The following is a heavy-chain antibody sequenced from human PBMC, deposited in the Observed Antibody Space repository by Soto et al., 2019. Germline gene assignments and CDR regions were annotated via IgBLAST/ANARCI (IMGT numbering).Heavy chain of an antibody. D-gene: IGHD6-19*01. V-gene: IGHV3-48*02. CDR3: ARDLFKEWLAHFDY. J-gene: IGHJ4*02. CDR1: GFTFSSYS. Sequence: EVQLVESGGGLVQPGGSLRLSCAASGFTFSSYSMNWVRQAPGKGLEWVSYISSSSSTIYYADSVKGRFTISRDNAKNSLYLQMNSLRDEDTAVYYCARDLFKEWLAHFDYWGQGTLVTVSS. CDR2: ISSSSSTI.